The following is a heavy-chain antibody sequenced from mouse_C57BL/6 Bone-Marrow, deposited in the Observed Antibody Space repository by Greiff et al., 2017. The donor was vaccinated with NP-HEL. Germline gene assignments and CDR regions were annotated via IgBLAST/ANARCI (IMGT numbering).Heavy chain of an antibody. Sequence: VQLQQSGAELARPGASVKMSCKASGYTFTSYTMHWVKQRPGRGLEWIGYITPSSGYTKYNQKFKDKATLTADKSSSTAYMQLSRLTSEDSAVDYCARRSFDYWGQGTTLTVSS. J-gene: IGHJ2*01. CDR3: ARRSFDY. CDR2: ITPSSGYT. V-gene: IGHV1-4*01. CDR1: GYTFTSYT.